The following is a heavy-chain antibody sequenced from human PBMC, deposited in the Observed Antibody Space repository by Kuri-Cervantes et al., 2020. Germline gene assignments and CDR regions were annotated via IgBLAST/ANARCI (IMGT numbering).Heavy chain of an antibody. CDR2: INHSGST. CDR1: GGSFSGYY. CDR3: ARDRIEVVTVDYYYYHMDV. J-gene: IGHJ6*03. D-gene: IGHD3-22*01. Sequence: ESLKISCAVYGGSFSGYYWTWIRQPPGKGLEWIGEINHSGSTNYNPSLKSRVTMSADTSKKQFSLKLSSVTAADTAVYYCARDRIEVVTVDYYYYHMDVWGKGTTVTVSS. V-gene: IGHV4-34*01.